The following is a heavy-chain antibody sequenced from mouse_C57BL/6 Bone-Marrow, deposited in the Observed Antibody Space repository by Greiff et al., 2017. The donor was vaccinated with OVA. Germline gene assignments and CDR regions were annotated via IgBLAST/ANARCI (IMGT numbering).Heavy chain of an antibody. CDR1: GFTFTDYY. J-gene: IGHJ1*03. D-gene: IGHD1-1*01. Sequence: DVKLVESGGGLVQPGGSLSLSCAASGFTFTDYYMSWVRQPPGKALEWLGFIRNKANGYTTEYSASVKGRFTISRDNSQSILYLQMNALRAEDSATYYCASSHYYGSSYWYFDVWGTGTTVTVSS. V-gene: IGHV7-3*01. CDR3: ASSHYYGSSYWYFDV. CDR2: IRNKANGYTT.